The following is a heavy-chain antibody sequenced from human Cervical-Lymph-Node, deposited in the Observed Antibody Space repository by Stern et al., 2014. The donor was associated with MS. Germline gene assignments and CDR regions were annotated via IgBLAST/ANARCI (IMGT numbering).Heavy chain of an antibody. J-gene: IGHJ2*01. CDR1: GGSISSSNW. CDR2: IYHRGST. CDR3: ARDLYSSGWYAAWYFDL. V-gene: IGHV4-4*02. D-gene: IGHD6-19*01. Sequence: QVQLQESGPGLVKPSGTLSLTCAVSGGSISSSNWWSWVRQPPGKGLEWIGEIYHRGSTNYNPSLKSRVTISVDKSKNQFSLKLSSVTAADTAVYYCARDLYSSGWYAAWYFDLWGRGTLVTVSS.